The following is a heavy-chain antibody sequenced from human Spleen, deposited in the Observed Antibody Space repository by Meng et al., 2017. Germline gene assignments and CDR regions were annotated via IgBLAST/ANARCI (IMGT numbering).Heavy chain of an antibody. CDR2: IYYSGST. CDR1: GGSISSYY. CDR3: ARHDYGGNSYFHH. V-gene: IGHV4-59*01. Sequence: SETLSLTCTVSGGSISSYYWSWIRQPPGRGLEWIGYIYYSGSTNYNPSLDSRVTISVDTSKNQFSLKVTSMAAADTAVYYCARHDYGGNSYFHHWGQGTLVTVSS. J-gene: IGHJ1*01. D-gene: IGHD4-23*01.